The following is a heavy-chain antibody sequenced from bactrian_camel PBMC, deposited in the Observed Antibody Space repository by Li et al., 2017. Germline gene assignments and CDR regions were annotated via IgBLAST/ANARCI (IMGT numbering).Heavy chain of an antibody. CDR3: TTGTRRLQGS. CDR2: IKSGGGAI. J-gene: IGHJ6*01. D-gene: IGHD5*01. Sequence: HVQLVESGGGLVQPGGSLRLSCAASGFTFSSYYINWVRQAPGKGLEWVCGIKSGGGAIDCSDSVKARFTISRDDAANTLYLQMNNLKTEDTAVYFCTTGTRRLQGSRGRGTQVTVS. CDR1: GFTFSSYY. V-gene: IGHV3S6*01.